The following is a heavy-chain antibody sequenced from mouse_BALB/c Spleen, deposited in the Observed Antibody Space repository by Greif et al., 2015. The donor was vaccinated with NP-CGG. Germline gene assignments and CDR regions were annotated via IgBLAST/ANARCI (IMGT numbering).Heavy chain of an antibody. J-gene: IGHJ3*01. D-gene: IGHD1-2*01. CDR1: GFTFSSFG. V-gene: IGHV5-17*02. CDR3: ARSYGYVWFAY. CDR2: ISSGSSTI. Sequence: EVQRVESGGGLVQPGGSRKLSCAASGFTFSSFGMHWVRQAPEKGLEWVAYISSGSSTIYYADTVKGRFTISRDNPKNTLFLQMTSLRSEDTAMYYCARSYGYVWFAYWGQGTLVTVSA.